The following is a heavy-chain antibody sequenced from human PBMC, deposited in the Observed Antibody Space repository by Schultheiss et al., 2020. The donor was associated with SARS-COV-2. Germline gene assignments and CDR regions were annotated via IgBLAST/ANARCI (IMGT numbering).Heavy chain of an antibody. Sequence: GESLKISCAASGFTFSSYAMSWVRQAPGKGLEWVSAISGSGGSTYYADSVKGRFTISRDNSKNTLYLQMNSLRAEDTAVYYCARVRGVKDGYNSFYYYYYGMDVWGQGTTVTVSS. V-gene: IGHV3-23*01. J-gene: IGHJ6*02. CDR2: ISGSGGST. CDR3: ARVRGVKDGYNSFYYYYYGMDV. D-gene: IGHD5-24*01. CDR1: GFTFSSYA.